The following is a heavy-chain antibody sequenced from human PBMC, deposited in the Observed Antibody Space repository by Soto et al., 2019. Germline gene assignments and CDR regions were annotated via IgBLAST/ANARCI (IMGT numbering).Heavy chain of an antibody. CDR2: IYPGGST. CDR1: GGSISGYY. V-gene: IGHV4-59*13. CDR3: ARGSGDFHFDY. J-gene: IGHJ4*02. Sequence: PSETLSLTCTVSGGSISGYYWSWIRQSPGKGLECIGYIYPGGSTNYNPSLKSRVTTSVDTSKSQFSLKLSSVIAADTAVYYCARGSGDFHFDYWGQGTAVTVSS. D-gene: IGHD1-26*01.